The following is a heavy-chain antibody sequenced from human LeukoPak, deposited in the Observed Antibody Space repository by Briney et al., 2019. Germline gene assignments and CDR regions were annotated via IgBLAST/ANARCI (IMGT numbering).Heavy chain of an antibody. V-gene: IGHV3-23*01. J-gene: IGHJ3*02. CDR1: GLTFSSYA. D-gene: IGHD3-3*02. Sequence: SLRLSCEASGLTFSSYAMSWVRQAPGKGLEWVSGISGGGGSTYYADSVRGRFTISRDISKNMLYLQMDSLRAEDTALYYCAKGISSWHDAFHIWGQGTMVTVSS. CDR3: AKGISSWHDAFHI. CDR2: ISGGGGST.